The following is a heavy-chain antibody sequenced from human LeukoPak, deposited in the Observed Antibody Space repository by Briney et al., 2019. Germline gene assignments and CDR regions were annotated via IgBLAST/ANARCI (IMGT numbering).Heavy chain of an antibody. Sequence: SETLSLTCTVSGASISSYFWSWIRQPAGRGLEWIGRFYPSGNTNYSRSLESRVTMSVDTSRNQLSLEVRSVTAADTAVYYCARDSGSINYFYGMDVWGQGTTVTVSS. CDR1: GASISSYF. V-gene: IGHV4-4*07. CDR2: FYPSGNT. J-gene: IGHJ6*02. D-gene: IGHD1-26*01. CDR3: ARDSGSINYFYGMDV.